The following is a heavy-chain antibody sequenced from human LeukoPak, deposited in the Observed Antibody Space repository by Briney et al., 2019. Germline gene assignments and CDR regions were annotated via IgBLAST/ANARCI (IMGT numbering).Heavy chain of an antibody. Sequence: SETLSLTCAVYVGSFSGYYWSWIRQPPGKGLEWIGEINHIGSTNYNPSVKSRVTISVDASKNQFSLKLSSVTAADMAVYYCAKDTYYYDSSGSRWFGPWGQGTLVTVSS. J-gene: IGHJ5*02. CDR3: AKDTYYYDSSGSRWFGP. CDR1: VGSFSGYY. CDR2: INHIGST. V-gene: IGHV4-34*01. D-gene: IGHD3-22*01.